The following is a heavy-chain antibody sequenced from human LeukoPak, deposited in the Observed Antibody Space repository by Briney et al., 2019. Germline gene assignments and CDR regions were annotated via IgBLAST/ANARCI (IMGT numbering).Heavy chain of an antibody. CDR2: MSYDGTKK. J-gene: IGHJ4*02. V-gene: IGHV3-30*12. Sequence: SGGSLRLSCAASGFTFSSYGIHWVRQAPGKGLEWVAFMSYDGTKKYYADSVKGRFTISRDNSKNTLYLQMNSLRAEDTAVYYCASSNYYDSSGYEIDDYWGQGTLVTVSS. D-gene: IGHD3-22*01. CDR3: ASSNYYDSSGYEIDDY. CDR1: GFTFSSYG.